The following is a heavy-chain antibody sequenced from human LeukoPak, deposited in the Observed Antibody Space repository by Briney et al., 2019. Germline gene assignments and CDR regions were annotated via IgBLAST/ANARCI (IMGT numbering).Heavy chain of an antibody. V-gene: IGHV3-23*01. CDR3: AKGGGRGYYNHFDY. D-gene: IGHD3-22*01. J-gene: IGHJ4*02. CDR2: ISGSGGST. Sequence: PGWSLRLSCAASGFTFSSYAMSWVRQAPGSGLEWVSTISGSGGSTYYADSVKGRFTISRDNSKNTLYLLMNSLRAEDTAVYYCAKGGGRGYYNHFDYWGQGTLVTVSS. CDR1: GFTFSSYA.